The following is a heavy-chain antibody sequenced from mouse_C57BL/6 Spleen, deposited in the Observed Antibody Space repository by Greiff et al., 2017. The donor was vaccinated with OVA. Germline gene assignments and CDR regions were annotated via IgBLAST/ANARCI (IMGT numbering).Heavy chain of an antibody. CDR1: GYSFTDYN. D-gene: IGHD3-3*01. CDR2: INPNYGTT. V-gene: IGHV1-39*01. CDR3: ARRGGGQDGRYFDV. J-gene: IGHJ1*03. Sequence: LVESGPELVKPGASVKISCKASGYSFTDYNMNWVKQSNGKSLEWIGVINPNYGTTSYNQKFKGKATLTVDQSSSTAYMQLNSLTSEDSAVYYCARRGGGQDGRYFDVWGTGTTVTVSS.